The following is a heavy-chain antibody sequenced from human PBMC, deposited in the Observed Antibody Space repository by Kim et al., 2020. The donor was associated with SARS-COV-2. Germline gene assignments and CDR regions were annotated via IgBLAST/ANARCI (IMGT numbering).Heavy chain of an antibody. Sequence: YAASVKGQFTIARDNNEYALDLQMISMRSEDTAVYYCAEYFSSTCCYFDYWGQGTLVTVSS. V-gene: IGHV3-23*01. J-gene: IGHJ4*02. D-gene: IGHD2-2*01. CDR3: AEYFSSTCCYFDY.